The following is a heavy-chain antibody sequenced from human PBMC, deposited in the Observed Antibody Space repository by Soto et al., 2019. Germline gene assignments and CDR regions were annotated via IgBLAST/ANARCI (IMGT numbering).Heavy chain of an antibody. CDR1: GYTFTSYG. J-gene: IGHJ4*02. CDR3: ARVGVLRYCDWAPYGDYFGY. Sequence: ASVKVSCKASGYTFTSYGISWVRQAPGQGLEWMGWISAYNGNTNYAQKLQGRVTMTTDTSTSTAYMELRSLRSDDTAVCYCARVGVLRYCDWAPYGDYFGYWGQGTLVTVSS. CDR2: ISAYNGNT. V-gene: IGHV1-18*04. D-gene: IGHD3-9*01.